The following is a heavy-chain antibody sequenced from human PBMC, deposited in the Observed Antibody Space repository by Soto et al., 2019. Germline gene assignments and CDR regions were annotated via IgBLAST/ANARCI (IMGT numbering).Heavy chain of an antibody. V-gene: IGHV3-74*01. CDR3: ARRGYFDY. J-gene: IGHJ4*02. CDR1: GFTFSRHW. CDR2: INTDGSSR. Sequence: GGSLRLSCAASGFTFSRHWMHWVRQAPGKGLVWVSRINTDGSSRVYAEAVKGRFTISRDNAKSSLYLQMNSLRAEDTAVYYCARRGYFDYWGQGTLVTVSS.